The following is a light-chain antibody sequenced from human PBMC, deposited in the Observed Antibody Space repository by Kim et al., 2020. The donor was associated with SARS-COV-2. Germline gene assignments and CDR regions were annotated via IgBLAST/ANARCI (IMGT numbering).Light chain of an antibody. CDR2: QDT. CDR3: QAWDSSIVV. V-gene: IGLV3-1*01. J-gene: IGLJ2*01. CDR1: KLGDKY. Sequence: SYELTKPPSVSVSPGHTATITCSGDKLGDKYACWYQQKPGQSPVLVIYQDTKRPSGIPERFSGSNSGNTATLTISGTQAMDEADYYCQAWDSSIVVFGGG.